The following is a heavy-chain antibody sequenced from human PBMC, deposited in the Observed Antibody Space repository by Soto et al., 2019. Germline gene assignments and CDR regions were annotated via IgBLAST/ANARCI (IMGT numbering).Heavy chain of an antibody. CDR1: GDSVSSNSAA. Sequence: SQTLSLTCAISGDSVSSNSAAWNWIRQSPSRGLEWLGRTYYRSKWYNDYAVSVKSRITINPDTSKNQFSLQLNSVTPEDTAVYYCARDRNYDYIWGNLGVWFDPWGQGTLVTVSS. V-gene: IGHV6-1*01. D-gene: IGHD3-16*01. CDR3: ARDRNYDYIWGNLGVWFDP. J-gene: IGHJ5*02. CDR2: TYYRSKWYN.